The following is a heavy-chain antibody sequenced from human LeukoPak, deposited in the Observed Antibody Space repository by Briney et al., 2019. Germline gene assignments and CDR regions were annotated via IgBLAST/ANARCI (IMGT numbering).Heavy chain of an antibody. J-gene: IGHJ3*02. D-gene: IGHD6-25*01. V-gene: IGHV3-21*01. Sequence: GRSLRLSCAASGFTFSSYSMNWVRQAPGKGLEWDSSIRSRISYIYYADSGKGRFTISRDHAENSLWRQMSSQRAEDTAVYYCARALSGQWSAFDIWGQGTMVTVSS. CDR1: GFTFSSYS. CDR2: IRSRISYI. CDR3: ARALSGQWSAFDI.